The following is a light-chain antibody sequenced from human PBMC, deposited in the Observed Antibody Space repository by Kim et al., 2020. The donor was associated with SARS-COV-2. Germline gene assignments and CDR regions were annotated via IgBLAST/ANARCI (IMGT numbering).Light chain of an antibody. V-gene: IGLV2-14*03. J-gene: IGLJ3*02. CDR1: GGDIGGHDY. CDR3: CSYTDSDIRV. CDR2: DVS. Sequence: HAITISCIGSGGDIGGHDYFSWYQQHPGKVPKLIIYDVSDRPSGVSNRFSGSKSGSTASLTISGLQAEDEADYYCCSYTDSDIRVFGGGTQLTVL.